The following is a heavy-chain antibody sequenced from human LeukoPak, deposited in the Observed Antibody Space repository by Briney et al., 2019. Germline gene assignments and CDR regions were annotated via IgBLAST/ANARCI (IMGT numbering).Heavy chain of an antibody. V-gene: IGHV3-21*06. D-gene: IGHD3-10*01. CDR3: VRDVGAVRGEVYFDY. CDR1: GFTFSSYS. CDR2: ISSSSSYI. Sequence: GGSLRLSCAASGFTFSSYSMNWVRQAPGKGLEWVSSISSSSSYIYYADSVKGRFTISRDHTKNLLYLEMNSLRAEDTAMYFCVRDVGAVRGEVYFDYWGQGTLVTVP. J-gene: IGHJ4*02.